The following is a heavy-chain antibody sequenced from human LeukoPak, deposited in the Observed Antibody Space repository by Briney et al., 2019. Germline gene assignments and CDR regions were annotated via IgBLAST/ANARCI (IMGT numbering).Heavy chain of an antibody. CDR2: IRYNGNNQ. CDR3: AKQNLGYCSSTSCYPWNYYYYMDV. CDR1: GFTFNNYG. J-gene: IGHJ6*03. Sequence: GGSLRLSCAASGFTFNNYGMHWVRQAPGKGLEWVAFIRYNGNNQYYADSVKGRFTISRDNSKNTLYLQMNSLRAEDTAVYYCAKQNLGYCSSTSCYPWNYYYYMDVWGKGTTVTISS. D-gene: IGHD2-2*01. V-gene: IGHV3-30*02.